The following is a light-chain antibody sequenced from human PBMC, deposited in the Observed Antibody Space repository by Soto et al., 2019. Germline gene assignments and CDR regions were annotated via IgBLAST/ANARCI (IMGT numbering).Light chain of an antibody. J-gene: IGKJ3*01. CDR2: AAS. CDR3: QKYSSVPV. V-gene: IGKV1-27*01. CDR1: QGIRNF. Sequence: DIQMTQSPTSLSASVGDRVTITCRASQGIRNFVAWYQQKPGKAPKLLIYAASTLQSAVPSRFSGSGSGTYSPITINILHPEDVATYSCQKYSSVPVFGPGTKVEIK.